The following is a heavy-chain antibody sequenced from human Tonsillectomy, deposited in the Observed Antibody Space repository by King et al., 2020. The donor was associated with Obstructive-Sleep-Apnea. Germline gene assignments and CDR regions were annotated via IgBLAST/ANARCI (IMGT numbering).Heavy chain of an antibody. V-gene: IGHV3-9*01. D-gene: IGHD2-8*02. CDR2: ISWNGGYI. J-gene: IGHJ4*02. Sequence: VQLVESGGGLVQPGRSLRLSCAASGFRFDEYGMHWVRQAPGKGLEWVAGISWNGGYIGYADSVKGRFTISRDNAKNSLYLQMNSLRAEDTALYYCAKEIGARGVLYFDDWGRGTLVTVSS. CDR3: AKEIGARGVLYFDD. CDR1: GFRFDEYG.